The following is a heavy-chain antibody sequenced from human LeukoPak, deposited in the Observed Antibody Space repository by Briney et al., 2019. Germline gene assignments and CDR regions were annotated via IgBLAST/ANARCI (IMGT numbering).Heavy chain of an antibody. J-gene: IGHJ4*02. CDR3: ATSSDY. Sequence: PGGSLRLSCAASGFTFTSYAMSWVRQAPGKGLEWVSTMSGSGGSTYYADSVKGRFTISRHNSKNTLYLQLKSLRAEDTAVYFCATSSDYWGQGTLVTVSS. V-gene: IGHV3-23*01. CDR1: GFTFTSYA. CDR2: MSGSGGST.